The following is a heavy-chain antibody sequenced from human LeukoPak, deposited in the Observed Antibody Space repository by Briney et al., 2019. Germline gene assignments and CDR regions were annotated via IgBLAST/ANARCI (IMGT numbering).Heavy chain of an antibody. CDR2: ISSSGSTI. J-gene: IGHJ4*02. D-gene: IGHD3-3*01. V-gene: IGHV3-11*01. CDR1: GFTFSHYY. CDR3: ARNSDFWSGYQYYFDY. Sequence: GGSLRLSCAASGFTFSHYYMSWVRQAPGKGLEWVSYISSSGSTIYYADSVKGRFTISRDNAKNSLYLQMNSLRAEDTAVYYCARNSDFWSGYQYYFDYWGQGTLVTVSS.